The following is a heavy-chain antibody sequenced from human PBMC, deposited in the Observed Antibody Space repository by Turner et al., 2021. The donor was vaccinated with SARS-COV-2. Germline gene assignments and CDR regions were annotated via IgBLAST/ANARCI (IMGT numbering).Heavy chain of an antibody. V-gene: IGHV1-69*01. J-gene: IGHJ4*02. Sequence: QVQLVQSGAEVKKPGSSVKVSCKASGGTFSSYAISWVRQAPGQGLEWMGGIIPIFGTANYAKKFQGRVTITADESTSTAYMELSSLRSEDTAVYYCARGEVGYCSGGRCYSGSYWGQGTLVTVSS. CDR3: ARGEVGYCSGGRCYSGSY. D-gene: IGHD2-15*01. CDR1: GGTFSSYA. CDR2: IIPIFGTA.